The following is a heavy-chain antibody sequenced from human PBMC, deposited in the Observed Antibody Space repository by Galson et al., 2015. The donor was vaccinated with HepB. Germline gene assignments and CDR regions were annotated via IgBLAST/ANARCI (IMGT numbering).Heavy chain of an antibody. CDR1: GYSFTSYW. Sequence: QSGAEVKKPGESLKISCKGSGYSFTSYWIGWVRQMPGKGLEWMGIIYPGDSDTRYSPSFQGQVTISADKSISTAYLQWSSLKASDTAMYYCARGAYGSGNSLAKSDAFDIWGQGTMVTVSS. V-gene: IGHV5-51*01. CDR2: IYPGDSDT. J-gene: IGHJ3*02. D-gene: IGHD3-10*01. CDR3: ARGAYGSGNSLAKSDAFDI.